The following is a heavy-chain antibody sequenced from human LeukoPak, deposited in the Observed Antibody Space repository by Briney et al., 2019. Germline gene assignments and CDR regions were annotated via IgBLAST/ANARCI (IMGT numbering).Heavy chain of an antibody. Sequence: PSETLSLTCAVYGGSFSGYYWSWIRQPPGKGLEWIGEINHSGSTNYNPSLKSRVTISVDTSKNQFSLKLSSVTAADTAVYYCATQTGNIAVAGTGGWFDPWGQGTLVTVSS. D-gene: IGHD6-19*01. CDR2: INHSGST. V-gene: IGHV4-34*01. J-gene: IGHJ5*02. CDR3: ATQTGNIAVAGTGGWFDP. CDR1: GGSFSGYY.